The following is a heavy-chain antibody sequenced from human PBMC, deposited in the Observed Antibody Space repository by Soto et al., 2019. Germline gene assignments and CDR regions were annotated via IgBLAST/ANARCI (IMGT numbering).Heavy chain of an antibody. J-gene: IGHJ4*02. V-gene: IGHV4-39*01. CDR2: IYYSGST. Sequence: SETLSLTCTVSCGSISSSSYYWGWIRQPPGKGLEWIGSIYYSGSTYYNPSLKSRVTISVDTSKNQFSLKLSSVTAADTAVYYCARRVVVAAYDYWGQGTLVTVSS. CDR3: ARRVVVAAYDY. D-gene: IGHD2-15*01. CDR1: CGSISSSSYY.